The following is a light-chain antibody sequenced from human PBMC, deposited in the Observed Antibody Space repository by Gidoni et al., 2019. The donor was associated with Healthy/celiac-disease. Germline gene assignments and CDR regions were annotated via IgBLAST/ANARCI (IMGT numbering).Light chain of an antibody. V-gene: IGLV3-25*03. CDR3: QSADSSGTSWV. J-gene: IGLJ3*02. CDR2: KDS. Sequence: SYELTQPPSVSVSPGQTARITCSGDALPKQYAYWYQQKPGQAPVLVIYKDSERPSGIPDRFSGSSSGTTVTLTISGVQAEDEADYYCQSADSSGTSWVFGGGTKLTVL. CDR1: ALPKQY.